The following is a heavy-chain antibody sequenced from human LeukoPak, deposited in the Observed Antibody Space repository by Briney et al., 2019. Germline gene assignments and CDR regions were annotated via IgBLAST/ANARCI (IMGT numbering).Heavy chain of an antibody. CDR1: GGTFSSYA. V-gene: IGHV1-69*04. J-gene: IGHJ3*02. D-gene: IGHD1-26*01. CDR2: IIPILGIA. Sequence: GASVKVSCKASGGTFSSYAISWVRQAPGQGLEWMGRIIPILGIANYAQKFQGRVTITADKSTSTAYMELSSLRSEDTAVYYCARGSPSIVGATTSGFDIWGQGTMVTVSS. CDR3: ARGSPSIVGATTSGFDI.